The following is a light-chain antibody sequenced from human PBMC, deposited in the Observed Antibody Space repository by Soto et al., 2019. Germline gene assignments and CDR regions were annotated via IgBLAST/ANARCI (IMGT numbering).Light chain of an antibody. Sequence: DIQMTQSPSTLSGSVGDRVTITCRASQTISSWLAWYQQKPGKAPKLLIYKASTLKSGVPSRFSRSGSGTEFTLTISSLQPDDFAAYYCQHYNSYSGAFGQGTKVELK. CDR2: KAS. CDR3: QHYNSYSGA. J-gene: IGKJ1*01. CDR1: QTISSW. V-gene: IGKV1-5*03.